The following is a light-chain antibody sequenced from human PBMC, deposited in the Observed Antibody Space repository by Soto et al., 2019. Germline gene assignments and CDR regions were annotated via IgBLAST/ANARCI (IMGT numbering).Light chain of an antibody. CDR1: QSVGGY. Sequence: EIVLTQSPATLSLSPGERATLSCRASQSVGGYLAWYQQKPGQAPRLLIYDASNRVTGIPARFSGSGYGTDFTLTISSLEPEDFAVYYCQQRSNWPLLTFGGGTKVEIK. J-gene: IGKJ4*01. V-gene: IGKV3-11*01. CDR2: DAS. CDR3: QQRSNWPLLT.